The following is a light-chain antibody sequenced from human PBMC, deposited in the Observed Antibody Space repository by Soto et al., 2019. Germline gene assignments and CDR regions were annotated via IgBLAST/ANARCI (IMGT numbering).Light chain of an antibody. V-gene: IGKV1-39*01. CDR3: QQSYSTPRT. CDR1: QSISSY. Sequence: DIQMTQSPSSLSASVVDIVTITCRASQSISSYLNWYQQKPGKAPKLLIYAASSLQSGVTSRFSGSASGTDFTLTISSLQPEDFATYYCQQSYSTPRTFGHGTKVESK. J-gene: IGKJ1*01. CDR2: AAS.